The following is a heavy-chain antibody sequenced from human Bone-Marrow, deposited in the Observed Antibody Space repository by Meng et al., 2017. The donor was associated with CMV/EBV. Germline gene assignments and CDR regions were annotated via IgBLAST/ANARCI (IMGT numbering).Heavy chain of an antibody. V-gene: IGHV1-46*01. J-gene: IGHJ6*02. CDR2: INPSGGST. CDR3: AREYQLLSWSYYGMDV. D-gene: IGHD2-2*01. CDR1: GYTFTSYY. Sequence: ASVKVSCKASGYTFTSYYMHWVRQAPGQGLEWMGIINPSGGSTSYAQKFQGRVTMTRDTSTSTVYMELSSLRSEDTAVYYCAREYQLLSWSYYGMDVWGQGPTVTVSS.